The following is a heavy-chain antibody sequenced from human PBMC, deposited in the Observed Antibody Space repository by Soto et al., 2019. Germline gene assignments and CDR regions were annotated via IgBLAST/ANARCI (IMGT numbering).Heavy chain of an antibody. CDR3: ARETAMVERAGGFDP. Sequence: SETLSLTCTVSGGSISSGGYYWSWIRQHPGKGLEWIGYIYYSGSTFYNPSLKSRVSISVDTSKNQFSLKLSSVTAADTAVYYCARETAMVERAGGFDPWGQGTLVTVSS. CDR2: IYYSGST. D-gene: IGHD5-18*01. J-gene: IGHJ5*02. CDR1: GGSISSGGYY. V-gene: IGHV4-31*03.